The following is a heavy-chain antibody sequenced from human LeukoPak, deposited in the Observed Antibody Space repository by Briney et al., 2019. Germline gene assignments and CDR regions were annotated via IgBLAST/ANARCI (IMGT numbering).Heavy chain of an antibody. D-gene: IGHD5-12*01. J-gene: IGHJ4*02. CDR2: IRSKAYGGTT. CDR1: GFTFGDYA. CDR3: TRDGGYSGYDLLDY. V-gene: IGHV3-49*03. Sequence: GGSLRLSCTASGFTFGDYAMSWFRQAPGKGLEWVGFIRSKAYGGTTEYAASVKGRFTISRDDSKSIAYLQMNSLKTEDTAVYYCTRDGGYSGYDLLDYWGQGTLVTVSS.